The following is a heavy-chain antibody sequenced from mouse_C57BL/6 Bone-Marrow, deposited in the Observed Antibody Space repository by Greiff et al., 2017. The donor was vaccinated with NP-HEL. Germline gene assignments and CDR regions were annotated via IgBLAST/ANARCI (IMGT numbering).Heavy chain of an antibody. Sequence: QVQLQQSGAELARPGASVKLSCKASGYTFTSYGISWVKQRTGQGLEWIGEIYPRSGNTYYNEKFKGKATLTADKSSSTAYMELRSLTSEDSAVYFCAGYHWYFDVRGTGTTVTFSS. D-gene: IGHD2-2*01. J-gene: IGHJ1*03. CDR3: AGYHWYFDV. CDR2: IYPRSGNT. CDR1: GYTFTSYG. V-gene: IGHV1-81*01.